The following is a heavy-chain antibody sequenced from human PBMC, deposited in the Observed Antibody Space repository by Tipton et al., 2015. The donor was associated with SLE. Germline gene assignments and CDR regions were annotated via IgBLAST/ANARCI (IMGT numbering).Heavy chain of an antibody. CDR2: INPGNGDT. Sequence: QSGAEVKKPGASVKVSCKASGYSFTGYHVHWVRQAPGQGLQWMGRINPGNGDTKYAQIFQGRVTMTRDTSITTLYLELSRLRSDDTALYYCARSLQSTGYIPGYWGQGTLVTVSS. CDR3: ARSLQSTGYIPGY. V-gene: IGHV1-2*06. CDR1: GYSFTGYH. J-gene: IGHJ4*02. D-gene: IGHD5-12*01.